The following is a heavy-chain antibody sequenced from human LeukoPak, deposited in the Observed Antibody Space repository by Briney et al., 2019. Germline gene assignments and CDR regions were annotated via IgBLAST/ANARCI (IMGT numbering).Heavy chain of an antibody. CDR1: GFTFSSYS. CDR3: ARATYYYDSSGYGAGAFDI. CDR2: ISSSSSYI. J-gene: IGHJ3*02. D-gene: IGHD3-22*01. V-gene: IGHV3-21*01. Sequence: PGGSLRLSCAASGFTFSSYSMNWVRQAPGKGLEWVSSISSSSSYIYYADSVKGRFTISRDNAKNSLYLQMNSLRAEDTAVYYCARATYYYDSSGYGAGAFDIWGQGTMVTVSS.